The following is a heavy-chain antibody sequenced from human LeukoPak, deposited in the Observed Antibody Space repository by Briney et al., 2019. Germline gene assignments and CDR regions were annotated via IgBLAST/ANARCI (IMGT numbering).Heavy chain of an antibody. CDR3: AKNDGYRYGRNYGMDV. CDR2: TSGSGGAT. V-gene: IGHV3-23*01. D-gene: IGHD5-18*01. CDR1: GFTFSSYG. J-gene: IGHJ6*02. Sequence: RGSLRLSCAASGFTFSSYGMSWVRQAPGQGLEWVSGTSGSGGATYYAGSVQGRFTMSRDNSKNTLYLQMNSLRADDTAIYYCAKNDGYRYGRNYGMDVWGQGTTVTVSS.